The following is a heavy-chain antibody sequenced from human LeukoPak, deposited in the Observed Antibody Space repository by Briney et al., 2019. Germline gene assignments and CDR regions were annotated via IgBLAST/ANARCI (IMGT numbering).Heavy chain of an antibody. V-gene: IGHV1-18*01. D-gene: IGHD1-1*01. CDR2: ISTYIGNT. CDR3: ARTSKYATRPYYFDY. J-gene: IGHJ4*02. CDR1: GYTFTSYG. Sequence: ASVKVSCKASGYTFTSYGINWVRQAPGQGLEWMGWISTYIGNTNYAQKLQGRVTMTTDTSTSTAYMELRSLRSDDTAVYYCARTSKYATRPYYFDYWAREPWSPSPQ.